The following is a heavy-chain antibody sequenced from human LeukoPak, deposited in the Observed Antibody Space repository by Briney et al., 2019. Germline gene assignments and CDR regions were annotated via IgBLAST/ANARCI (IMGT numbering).Heavy chain of an antibody. Sequence: SVKVSCKASGGTFSSYAISWVRQAPGQGLEWMGGIIPIFGTANYAQKFQGRVTITADKSTSTAYMELSSLRSEDTAVYYCAREAYDSSGYCYAPFDYWGQGTLVTVSS. CDR2: IIPIFGTA. CDR1: GGTFSSYA. J-gene: IGHJ4*02. V-gene: IGHV1-69*06. D-gene: IGHD3-22*01. CDR3: AREAYDSSGYCYAPFDY.